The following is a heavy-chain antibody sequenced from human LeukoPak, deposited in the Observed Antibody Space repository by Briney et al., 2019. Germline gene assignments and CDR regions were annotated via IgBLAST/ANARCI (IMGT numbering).Heavy chain of an antibody. CDR3: VRGRLNSGSYYDAFDI. CDR1: GFTFSDYY. CDR2: INWNGGST. J-gene: IGHJ3*02. D-gene: IGHD1-26*01. Sequence: GGSLRLSCAASGFTFSDYYMSWLRQAPGKGREWVSGINWNGGSTVYADSVKGRFTISRDNAKNSLYLQMNSLRAEDTALYYCVRGRLNSGSYYDAFDIWGQGTMVTVSS. V-gene: IGHV3-20*04.